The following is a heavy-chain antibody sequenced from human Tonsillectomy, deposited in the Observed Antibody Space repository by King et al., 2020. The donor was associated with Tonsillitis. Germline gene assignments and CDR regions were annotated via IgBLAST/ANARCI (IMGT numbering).Heavy chain of an antibody. CDR3: AKDPSFGRVWANHYYSGMDV. V-gene: IGHV3-30*18. D-gene: IGHD2-8*01. J-gene: IGHJ6*02. Sequence: VQLVESGGGVVQPGRSLRLSCAASGFTFSSFGMHWVRQAPGKGLEWVALISYDGRNTYYADSVKGRFAISRDNSKNTLYLQMNSLRAEDTAVYYCAKDPSFGRVWANHYYSGMDVWGQGTTVTVSS. CDR1: GFTFSSFG. CDR2: ISYDGRNT.